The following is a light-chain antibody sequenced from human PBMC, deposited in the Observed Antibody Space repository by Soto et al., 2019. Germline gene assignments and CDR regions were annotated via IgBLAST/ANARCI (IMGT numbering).Light chain of an antibody. CDR2: DVS. Sequence: QSVLTQPASVSGSPGQSITISCTGTSSDVGGYKYVSWYQQHPGKAPKVMIYDVSNRSSGVSNRFSGSKSGNTASLTISGLQAEDEADYYCISYTSSGTYVFGTGTKLTV. CDR1: SSDVGGYKY. CDR3: ISYTSSGTYV. V-gene: IGLV2-14*01. J-gene: IGLJ1*01.